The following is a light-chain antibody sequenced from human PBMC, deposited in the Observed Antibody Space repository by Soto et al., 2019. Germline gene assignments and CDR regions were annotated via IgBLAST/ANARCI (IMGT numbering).Light chain of an antibody. V-gene: IGKV1-8*01. CDR3: QQSYSTPT. CDR1: QAINNY. CDR2: AAS. J-gene: IGKJ5*01. Sequence: AIRMTQSPSSLSASTGDIVTITFRASQAINNYLVWFQQKPGKAPKVLIYAASTLQTGVPSRFSGSGSGTDFTLTISSLQPEDFATYYCQQSYSTPTFDQGTRLEIK.